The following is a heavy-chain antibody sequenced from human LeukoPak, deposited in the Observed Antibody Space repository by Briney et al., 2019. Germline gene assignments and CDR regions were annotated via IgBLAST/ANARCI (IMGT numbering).Heavy chain of an antibody. V-gene: IGHV1-2*02. Sequence: GASVKVSCKASGYTFTGYYMHWVRQAPGQGLEWMGWINPNSGGTNYAQKFQGRVTMTRDTSISTAYMELSRLRSDDTAVYYCARTYYYGSSGYYPNFDYWGQGTLVTVSS. CDR1: GYTFTGYY. CDR2: INPNSGGT. CDR3: ARTYYYGSSGYYPNFDY. J-gene: IGHJ4*02. D-gene: IGHD3-22*01.